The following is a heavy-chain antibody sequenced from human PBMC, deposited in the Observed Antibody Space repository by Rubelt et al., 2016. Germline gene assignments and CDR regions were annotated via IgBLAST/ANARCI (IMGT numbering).Heavy chain of an antibody. CDR1: GFTFSSYG. CDR2: IWYDGSNK. D-gene: IGHD6-6*01. Sequence: GGVVQPGRSLRLSCAASGFTFSSYGMHWVRQAPGKGLEWVAVIWYDGSNKYYADSVKGRFTISRDNSKHTLYLQMNSLRAEDTAVYYCASGPYSSSASLFPFDYWGQGTLVTVSS. CDR3: ASGPYSSSASLFPFDY. J-gene: IGHJ4*02. V-gene: IGHV3-33*01.